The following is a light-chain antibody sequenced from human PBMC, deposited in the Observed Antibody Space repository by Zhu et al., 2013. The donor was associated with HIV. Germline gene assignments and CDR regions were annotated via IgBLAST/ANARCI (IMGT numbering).Light chain of an antibody. V-gene: IGKV1-8*01. CDR2: TAS. Sequence: AIRMTQSPSSLYASTGDRVTLTCRASQDISSHVAWYQQKSGQAPKLLIYTASTLQSGAPSRFSGSGSGTEFTLSISCLQSEDFATYYCQQLNAYPLTFGPGTKV. J-gene: IGKJ3*01. CDR1: QDISSH. CDR3: QQLNAYPLT.